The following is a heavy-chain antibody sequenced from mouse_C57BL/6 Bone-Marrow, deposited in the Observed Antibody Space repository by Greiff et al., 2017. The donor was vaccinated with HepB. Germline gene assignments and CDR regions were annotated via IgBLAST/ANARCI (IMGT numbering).Heavy chain of an antibody. V-gene: IGHV1-80*01. J-gene: IGHJ2*01. Sequence: VQLQQSGAELVKPGASVKISCKASGYAFSSYWMNWVKQRPGKGLEWIGQIYPGDGDTNYNGKFKGKATLTADKSSSTAYMQLSSLTSEDSAVYFCARTLFYYDFDYWGQGTTLTVSS. CDR2: IYPGDGDT. D-gene: IGHD2-4*01. CDR3: ARTLFYYDFDY. CDR1: GYAFSSYW.